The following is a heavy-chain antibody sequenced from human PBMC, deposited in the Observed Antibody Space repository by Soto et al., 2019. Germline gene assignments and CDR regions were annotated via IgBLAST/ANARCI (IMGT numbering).Heavy chain of an antibody. D-gene: IGHD4-17*01. CDR3: TTGIYGDYVKDY. CDR2: IKSKTDGGTT. V-gene: IGHV3-15*01. Sequence: EVQLVESGGGLVKPGGSLRLSCAASGFTFSNAWMSWVRQAPGKGLVWVGRIKSKTDGGTTDYAAPVKGRFTISRDDSKNTLYLQMNSLKTEDTAVYYCTTGIYGDYVKDYWGQGTLVTVSS. J-gene: IGHJ4*02. CDR1: GFTFSNAW.